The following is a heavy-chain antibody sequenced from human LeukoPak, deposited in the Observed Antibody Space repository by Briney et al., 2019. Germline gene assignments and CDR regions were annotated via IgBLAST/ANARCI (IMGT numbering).Heavy chain of an antibody. CDR1: GGSISSFY. Sequence: SKTLSLTCTVSGGSISSFYWSWIRQPPGKGLEWIGDIYYSGSTNYNPSLKSRVTISVDTSKNQFSLKLRSVTAADTAMYYCAKVAGPFDYWGQGTLVTVSS. D-gene: IGHD6-19*01. V-gene: IGHV4-59*01. J-gene: IGHJ4*02. CDR2: IYYSGST. CDR3: AKVAGPFDY.